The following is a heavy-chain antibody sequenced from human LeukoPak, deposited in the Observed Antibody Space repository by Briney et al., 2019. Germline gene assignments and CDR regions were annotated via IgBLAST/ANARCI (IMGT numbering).Heavy chain of an antibody. CDR2: ISGSGGRT. V-gene: IGHV3-23*01. CDR1: GFTFSSYA. Sequence: GGSLRLSCAASGFTFSSYAMSWVRQAPGKGLEWVSVISGSGGRTYYEDSVKGRFTISKDNSKNTLYLQMNSLRAEDTAVYYCARDGIVVVVAAYFDYWGQGTLVTVSS. J-gene: IGHJ4*02. CDR3: ARDGIVVVVAAYFDY. D-gene: IGHD2-15*01.